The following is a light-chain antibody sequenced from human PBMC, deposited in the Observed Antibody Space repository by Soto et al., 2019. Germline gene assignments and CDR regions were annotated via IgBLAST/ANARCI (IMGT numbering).Light chain of an antibody. CDR3: QQYGSSGT. CDR2: GAS. V-gene: IGKV3-20*01. Sequence: IALSQSPGAMSLSPGERATLSSRASQSVSSNYLAWYQQKPGQAPRLLIYGASNRATGIPDRFSGSGSGTDFTLTISRLEPEDFAVYYCQQYGSSGTFGQGTRLEIK. J-gene: IGKJ5*01. CDR1: QSVSSNY.